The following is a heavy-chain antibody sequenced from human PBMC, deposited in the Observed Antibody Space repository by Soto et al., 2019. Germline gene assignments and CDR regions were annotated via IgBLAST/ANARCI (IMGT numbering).Heavy chain of an antibody. CDR2: ICGSASST. Sequence: VWSLRLPCAASGSTFSSYAMSWVRHPPRKGMEWVTAICGSASSTYDADSVKGRFTIARDNSKNTQYLQMNSLRAEETAVYYCAKDTHVGLVAAHLDYWGHGTLVTVSS. CDR3: AKDTHVGLVAAHLDY. J-gene: IGHJ4*01. CDR1: GSTFSSYA. V-gene: IGHV3-23*01. D-gene: IGHD2-15*01.